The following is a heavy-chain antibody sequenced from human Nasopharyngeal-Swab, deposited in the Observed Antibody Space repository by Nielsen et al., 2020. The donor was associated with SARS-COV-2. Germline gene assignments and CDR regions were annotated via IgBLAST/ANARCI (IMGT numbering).Heavy chain of an antibody. Sequence: GESLKISCAASGFTFSSYSMNWVRQAPGKGLEWVSSISSSSSYIYYADSVKGRFTIYRDNAKNSLYLQMNSLRAEDTAVYYCARVVRIDSSGYYRWYFDLWGRGTLVTVSS. V-gene: IGHV3-21*01. CDR1: GFTFSSYS. CDR3: ARVVRIDSSGYYRWYFDL. J-gene: IGHJ2*01. D-gene: IGHD3-22*01. CDR2: ISSSSSYI.